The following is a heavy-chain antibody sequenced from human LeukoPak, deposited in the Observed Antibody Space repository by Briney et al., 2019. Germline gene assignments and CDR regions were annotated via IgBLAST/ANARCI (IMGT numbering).Heavy chain of an antibody. V-gene: IGHV3-64*01. J-gene: IGHJ4*02. CDR3: ARWGSYYNFDY. D-gene: IGHD1-26*01. Sequence: GGPLRLSCGVSGFSISRYGMPWVRQAPGKGLEYVSAIGNNGDTTYYANSVRGRFTISRDNSKNTLYLQMGSLGAEDMAVYYCARWGSYYNFDYWGQGTLVAVSS. CDR2: IGNNGDTT. CDR1: GFSISRYG.